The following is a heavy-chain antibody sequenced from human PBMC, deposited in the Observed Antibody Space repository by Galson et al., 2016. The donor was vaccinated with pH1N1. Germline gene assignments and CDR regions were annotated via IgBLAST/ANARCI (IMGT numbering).Heavy chain of an antibody. CDR2: IDPSNGGT. D-gene: IGHD1-26*01. V-gene: IGHV1-46*01. CDR1: GYTFTTSY. Sequence: SVKVSCKASGYTFTTSYIHWVRQVPGEGLEWMGVIDPSNGGTTYAQKFQARVTMTRDTSTSTVYLDLSRLKSDDTSVFYCTRDLGRRREFWGQGTLVTVSS. CDR3: TRDLGRRREF. J-gene: IGHJ4*02.